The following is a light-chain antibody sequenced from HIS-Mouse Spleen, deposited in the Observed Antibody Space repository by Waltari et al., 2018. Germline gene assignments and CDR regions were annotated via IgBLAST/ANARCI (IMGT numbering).Light chain of an antibody. CDR2: EVS. J-gene: IGLJ1*01. CDR1: SSDVGCYNY. Sequence: QSALTQPASVSGSPGQSITISCTVTSSDVGCYNYVSWYQQHQGKAPKLMIYEVSTRPSGVSNRFSGSKSGNTASLTISGLQAEDEADYYCSSYTSSSTYVFGTGTKVTVL. CDR3: SSYTSSSTYV. V-gene: IGLV2-14*01.